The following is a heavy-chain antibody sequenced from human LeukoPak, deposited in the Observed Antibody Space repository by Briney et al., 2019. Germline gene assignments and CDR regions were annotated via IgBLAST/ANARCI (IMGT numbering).Heavy chain of an antibody. J-gene: IGHJ4*02. CDR3: ARLTVGLDY. Sequence: GRSLRLSCAASGFTFSSYAMHWVRQAPGKGLEYVSAISSNGGSTYYANSVKGRFTISRDNSKNTLYLQMGSLRAEDMAVYYCARLTVGLDYWGQGTLVTVSS. CDR2: ISSNGGST. D-gene: IGHD4-23*01. CDR1: GFTFSSYA. V-gene: IGHV3-64*01.